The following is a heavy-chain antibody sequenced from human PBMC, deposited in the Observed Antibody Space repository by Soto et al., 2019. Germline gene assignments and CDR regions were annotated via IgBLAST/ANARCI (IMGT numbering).Heavy chain of an antibody. D-gene: IGHD2-2*01. J-gene: IGHJ1*01. Sequence: VQLVESGGGLVQPGGSLRLSCAASGFSFSSYWMHWVRHAPGKGLVWVSRINSDGSSATYADSVKGRFTISRDNAKNTLYLPMNSLTPEDTAVYYCAKGVPAATRYFQHCGQGTLVTVSS. V-gene: IGHV3-74*01. CDR2: INSDGSSA. CDR1: GFSFSSYW. CDR3: AKGVPAATRYFQH.